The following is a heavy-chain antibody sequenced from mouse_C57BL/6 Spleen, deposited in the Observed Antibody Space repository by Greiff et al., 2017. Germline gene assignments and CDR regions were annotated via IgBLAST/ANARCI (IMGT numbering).Heavy chain of an antibody. D-gene: IGHD2-1*01. CDR1: GFTFSDAW. J-gene: IGHJ3*01. CDR3: HYYVNSWFAY. CDR2: IRNKANNHAT. Sequence: EVQGVESGGGLVQPGGSMKLSCAASGFTFSDAWMDWVRQSPEKGLEWVAEIRNKANNHATYYAESVKGRFTISRDDSKSSVYLQMNSLRAEDTGIYYCHYYVNSWFAYWGQGTLVTVSA. V-gene: IGHV6-6*01.